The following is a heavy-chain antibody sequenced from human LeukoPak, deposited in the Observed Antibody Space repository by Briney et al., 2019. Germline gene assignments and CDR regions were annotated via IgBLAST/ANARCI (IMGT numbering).Heavy chain of an antibody. V-gene: IGHV3-33*01. CDR1: GFTFSSYG. Sequence: GGSLRLSCAASGFTFSSYGMHWVRQAPGKGLEGVAVIWYDGSNRYYADSVKGRFTISRDNSKNTLYLQMNSLRAEDTAVYYCARDGDYGDYGAIDYWGQGTLVTVSS. D-gene: IGHD4-17*01. CDR2: IWYDGSNR. CDR3: ARDGDYGDYGAIDY. J-gene: IGHJ4*02.